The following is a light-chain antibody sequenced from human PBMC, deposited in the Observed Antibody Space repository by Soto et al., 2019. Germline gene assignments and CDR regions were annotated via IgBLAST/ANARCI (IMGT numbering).Light chain of an antibody. CDR1: QSIASSY. CDR3: QQYGSSPRFT. J-gene: IGKJ3*01. CDR2: GAS. V-gene: IGKV3-20*01. Sequence: EIVLTQSPGTLSLSPGERATLSCRASQSIASSYLAWFQQKPGQAPRLLIYGASSRATGIPDRFSGSGSRTDFTLTINGLEPEDFAVYYCQQYGSSPRFTFGPGTKVDIK.